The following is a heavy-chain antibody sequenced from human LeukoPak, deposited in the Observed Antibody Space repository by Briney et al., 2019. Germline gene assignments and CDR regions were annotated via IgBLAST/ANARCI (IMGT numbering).Heavy chain of an antibody. V-gene: IGHV2-5*02. CDR1: LFSRRTSGVG. CDR2: IYWDDDK. J-gene: IGHJ4*02. D-gene: IGHD3-3*01. CDR3: AHSGRFWRGFYIDKYFDY. Sequence: ESGPTLVKPTQTLTLTCTFSLFSRRTSGVGVGWFRQSPGKALECLAIIYWDDDKRYSPFLKNRATITKDTSKNQVILTMTTVDPVDTGTYFCAHSGRFWRGFYIDKYFDYWGQGSLVTVSS.